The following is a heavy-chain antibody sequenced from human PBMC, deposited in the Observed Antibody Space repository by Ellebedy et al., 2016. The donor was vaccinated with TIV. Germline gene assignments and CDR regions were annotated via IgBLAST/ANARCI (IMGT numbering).Heavy chain of an antibody. V-gene: IGHV3-7*01. CDR3: ARENYKSCDY. CDR1: GSTFSSYW. Sequence: GESLKISXAASGSTFSSYWMAWVRLVPGRGLEWVANMREDGTQTYYVDSLRGRFSISRDDAKKTLYLQMNSLTDEDTAVYYCARENYKSCDYWGQGTLVTVSS. D-gene: IGHD5-24*01. J-gene: IGHJ4*02. CDR2: MREDGTQT.